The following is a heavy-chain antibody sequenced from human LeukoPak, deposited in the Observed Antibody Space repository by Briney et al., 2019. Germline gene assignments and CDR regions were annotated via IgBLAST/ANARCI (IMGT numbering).Heavy chain of an antibody. D-gene: IGHD3-9*01. CDR2: ISSSGSTI. V-gene: IGHV3-48*03. Sequence: GGSLRLSCAASGFTFSSYEMNWVRQAPGKGLEWVSYISSSGSTIYYSDSVKGRFTISRDNAKNSVSLQMNSLRAEDTAVYYCARGSYYDILTGYPLDYWGQGTLVTVSS. CDR1: GFTFSSYE. CDR3: ARGSYYDILTGYPLDY. J-gene: IGHJ4*02.